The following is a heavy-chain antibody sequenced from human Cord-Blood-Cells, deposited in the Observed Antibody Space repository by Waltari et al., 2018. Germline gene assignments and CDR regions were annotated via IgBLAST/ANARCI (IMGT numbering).Heavy chain of an antibody. D-gene: IGHD6-6*01. CDR2: INSDGSST. CDR3: ARSPKISSSRFDY. V-gene: IGHV3-74*01. Sequence: EVQLVESGGGLVQHGGSLRLSCAAPGLTFSSYWLHCVRQAPGKGRVWVSRINSDGSSTSYADSVKCRFTISRDNAKNTLYLQMNSLRAEDTAVYYCARSPKISSSRFDYWGQGTLVTVSS. J-gene: IGHJ4*02. CDR1: GLTFSSYW.